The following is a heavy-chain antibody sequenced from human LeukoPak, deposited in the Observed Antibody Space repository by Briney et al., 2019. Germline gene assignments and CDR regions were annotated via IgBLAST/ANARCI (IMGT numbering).Heavy chain of an antibody. Sequence: GGSLRLSCAASGFTFSSYAMSWVRQAPGKGLEWVSAISGSGGSTYYADSVKGRFTISRDNSKNTLYLQMNSLRAEDTAVYYCVKGGSTRSREGKHVRFLEWLSSWYFDYWGQGTLVTVSS. V-gene: IGHV3-23*01. D-gene: IGHD3-3*01. CDR3: VKGGSTRSREGKHVRFLEWLSSWYFDY. CDR1: GFTFSSYA. CDR2: ISGSGGST. J-gene: IGHJ4*02.